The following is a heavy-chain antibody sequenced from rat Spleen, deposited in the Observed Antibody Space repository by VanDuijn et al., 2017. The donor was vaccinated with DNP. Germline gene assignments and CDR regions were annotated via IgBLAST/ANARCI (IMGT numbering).Heavy chain of an antibody. CDR2: ITTSGGST. V-gene: IGHV5-25*01. J-gene: IGHJ2*01. CDR1: GFTFSNYD. CDR3: ATPTD. Sequence: EVQLVESGGGLVQPGRSLRLSCAASGFTFSNYDMAWVRQAPTKGLEWVASITTSGGSTYYRDSVKGRFTISRDNAKSTLYLQMDSLRSEDTATYYCATPTDWGQGVMVTVSS.